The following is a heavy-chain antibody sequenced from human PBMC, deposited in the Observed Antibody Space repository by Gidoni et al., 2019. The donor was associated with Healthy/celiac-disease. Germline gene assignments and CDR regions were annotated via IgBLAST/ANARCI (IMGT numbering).Heavy chain of an antibody. J-gene: IGHJ5*02. D-gene: IGHD3-10*01. CDR2: INPNSGGT. Sequence: QVQLVQSGAEVKKPGASVKVSCKSSGYTFTGYYLHWVRQAPGQGLEWMGWINPNSGGTNYAQKFQGRVTMTRDTSISTAYMELSRLRSDDTAVYYCARCPITMVRGVIIEESWFDPWGQGTLVTVSS. CDR3: ARCPITMVRGVIIEESWFDP. V-gene: IGHV1-2*02. CDR1: GYTFTGYY.